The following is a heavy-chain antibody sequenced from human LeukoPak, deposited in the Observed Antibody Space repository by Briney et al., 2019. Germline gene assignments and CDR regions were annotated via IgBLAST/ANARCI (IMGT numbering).Heavy chain of an antibody. J-gene: IGHJ4*02. Sequence: NPSETLSLTCAVYGGSFSGYYWSWIRQPPGKGLEWIGYLYYTGSTSYNPSLKSRVTISADTSKNQFSLKLNSVTAADTAVYYCATRKLGNDYWGQGTLVTVSS. CDR3: ATRKLGNDY. D-gene: IGHD7-27*01. CDR1: GGSFSGYY. V-gene: IGHV4-59*01. CDR2: LYYTGST.